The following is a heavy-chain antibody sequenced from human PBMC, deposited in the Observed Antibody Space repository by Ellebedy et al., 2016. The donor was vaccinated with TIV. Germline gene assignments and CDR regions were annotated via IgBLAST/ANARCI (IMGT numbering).Heavy chain of an antibody. J-gene: IGHJ6*02. V-gene: IGHV3-23*01. CDR2: ISGSGGST. CDR3: AGTGDTAMVYYYYGMDV. CDR1: GFTFSSYA. D-gene: IGHD5-18*01. Sequence: GESLKISCAASGFTFSSYAMSWVRQAPGKGLEWVSAISGSGGSTYYADSVKGRFTISRDNSKNTLYLQMNSLRAEDTAVYYCAGTGDTAMVYYYYGMDVWGQGTTVTVSS.